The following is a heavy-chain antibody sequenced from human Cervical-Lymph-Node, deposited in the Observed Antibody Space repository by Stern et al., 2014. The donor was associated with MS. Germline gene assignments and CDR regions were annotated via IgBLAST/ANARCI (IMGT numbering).Heavy chain of an antibody. CDR1: GYTFTNYG. D-gene: IGHD4-17*01. J-gene: IGHJ4*02. CDR2: ISAYNGNT. V-gene: IGHV1-18*01. Sequence: QVQLLQPGTEVKKPGASVKVSCKASGYTFTNYGINWVRQAPGQGLEWMGWISAYNGNTHYAQKPQGRGTMATEPSTSTPYQRLRSLRSDDTAVYYCARDPDDTTAPLDYWGQGTLVTVSS. CDR3: ARDPDDTTAPLDY.